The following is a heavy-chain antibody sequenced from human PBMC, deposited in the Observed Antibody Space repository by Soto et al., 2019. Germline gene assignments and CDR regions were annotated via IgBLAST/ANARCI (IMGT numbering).Heavy chain of an antibody. CDR3: AHRTTTVTWGVDP. CDR1: GSSLTTSGVG. V-gene: IGHV2-5*01. D-gene: IGHD4-17*01. J-gene: IGHJ5*02. Sequence: QITLKESGPTLVKPPQTLTLTCTFSGSSLTTSGVGVGWIRQPPVKALEWLALIYWNDDKRHSPSLKSRLTITKDTCKTPVVLTLTNIDPADTATYFCAHRTTTVTWGVDPLGQGTLVTFSS. CDR2: IYWNDDK.